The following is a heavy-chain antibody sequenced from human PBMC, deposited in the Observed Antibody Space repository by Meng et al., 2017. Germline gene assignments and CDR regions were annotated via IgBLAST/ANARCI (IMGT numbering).Heavy chain of an antibody. V-gene: IGHV7-4-1*02. Sequence: VQFGSELKKPGASVTVSCKASASPFTSYAMTWVRQAPGQGLEWMGWINTNTGTPTYAQGFTGRFVFSLDTSVSTAYLQISSLKAEDTAVYYCAREGRVDFDYWGQGTLVTVSS. CDR1: ASPFTSYA. CDR3: AREGRVDFDY. D-gene: IGHD1-26*01. CDR2: INTNTGTP. J-gene: IGHJ4*02.